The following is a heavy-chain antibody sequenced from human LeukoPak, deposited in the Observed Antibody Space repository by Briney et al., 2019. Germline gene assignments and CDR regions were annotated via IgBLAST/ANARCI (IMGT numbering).Heavy chain of an antibody. CDR1: GGSFSGYY. CDR2: IYHSGST. V-gene: IGHV4-34*01. Sequence: SETLSLTCAVYGGSFSGYYWGWIRQPPGKGLEWIGSIYHSGSTYYNPSLKSRVTISVDTSKNQFSLKLSSVTAADTAVYYCARRAIAAAGIKYFQHWGQGTLVTVSS. D-gene: IGHD6-13*01. J-gene: IGHJ1*01. CDR3: ARRAIAAAGIKYFQH.